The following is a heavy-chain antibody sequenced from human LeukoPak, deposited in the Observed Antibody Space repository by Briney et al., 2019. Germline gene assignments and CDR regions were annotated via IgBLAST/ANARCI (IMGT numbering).Heavy chain of an antibody. CDR2: IKQDGSEK. J-gene: IGHJ3*02. CDR1: GFTFSSYW. Sequence: GGSLRLSCAASGFTFSSYWMSWVRQAPGKGLEWVANIKQDGSEKYYVDSVKGRFTISRDNAKNSLYLQMNSLRAEDTAVYYCARGSTREYYDFWSSRSRHHAFDIWGQGTMVTVSS. D-gene: IGHD3-3*01. CDR3: ARGSTREYYDFWSSRSRHHAFDI. V-gene: IGHV3-7*01.